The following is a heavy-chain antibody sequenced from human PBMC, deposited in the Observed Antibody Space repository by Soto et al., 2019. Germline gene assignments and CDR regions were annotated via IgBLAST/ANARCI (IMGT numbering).Heavy chain of an antibody. D-gene: IGHD1-1*01. J-gene: IGHJ4*02. CDR3: ATQDFRGTTGTT. Sequence: PGGSLRLSCAASGFTFSRYAMGWVRQAPGKGLEWVSVISGSGGNIHYADSVKGRFTISRDNSKNTLHLQMNSLRVEDTAVYNCATQDFRGTTGTTWGQGTLVTVSS. V-gene: IGHV3-23*01. CDR1: GFTFSRYA. CDR2: ISGSGGNI.